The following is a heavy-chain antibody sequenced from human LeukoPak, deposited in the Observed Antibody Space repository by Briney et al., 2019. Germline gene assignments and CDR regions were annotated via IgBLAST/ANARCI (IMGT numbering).Heavy chain of an antibody. CDR3: ARDDVIVSRYFD. J-gene: IGHJ4*02. CDR2: IYSGGST. Sequence: GGSLRLSCAASGFTFSGNYMSWVRQAPGKGLEWVSVIYSGGSTYYADSVKGRLTISRDNSKNTLYLQMNSLRAEDTAVYYCARDDVIVSRYFDWGQGTLVTVSS. CDR1: GFTFSGNY. V-gene: IGHV3-53*01. D-gene: IGHD3-9*01.